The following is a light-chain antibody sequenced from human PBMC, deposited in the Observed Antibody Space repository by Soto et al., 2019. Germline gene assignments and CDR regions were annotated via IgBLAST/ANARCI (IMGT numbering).Light chain of an antibody. Sequence: QSALTQPASVSGSPGQSITISCTGTSSDVGGYNYVSWYQQHPDKAPKLMIYEVSNRPSGVSNRFSGSKSGNTASLTISGLQAEDEADYYCSSYTSSSTLGLFGGGTKVTVL. CDR1: SSDVGGYNY. V-gene: IGLV2-14*01. J-gene: IGLJ3*02. CDR3: SSYTSSSTLGL. CDR2: EVS.